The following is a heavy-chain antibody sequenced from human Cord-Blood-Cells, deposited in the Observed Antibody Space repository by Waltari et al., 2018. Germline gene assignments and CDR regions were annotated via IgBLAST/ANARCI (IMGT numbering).Heavy chain of an antibody. D-gene: IGHD2-2*01. Sequence: QVQLQQWGAGLLKPSETLSLTCAVYGGSFSGYYWSWIRQPPGKGLEWIGEINHSGSTNYNPSLESRFTISVDASKNQVSLKLSSVTAADTAVYYCARHYPYCSSTSCYAFDIWGQGTMVTVSS. V-gene: IGHV4-34*01. CDR1: GGSFSGYY. CDR2: INHSGST. J-gene: IGHJ3*02. CDR3: ARHYPYCSSTSCYAFDI.